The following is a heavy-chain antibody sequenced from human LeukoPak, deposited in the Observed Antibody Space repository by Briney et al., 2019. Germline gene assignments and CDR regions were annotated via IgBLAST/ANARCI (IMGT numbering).Heavy chain of an antibody. CDR3: ARSVRYFDWLLHV. CDR2: IYYSGST. J-gene: IGHJ6*04. D-gene: IGHD3-9*01. CDR1: GGPISSYY. V-gene: IGHV4-59*01. Sequence: SETLSLTCTVSGGPISSYYWSWIRQPPGKGLEGIGYIYYSGSTNYNPSLKSRVTISVDTSKNQFSLKLSSVTAADTAVYYCARSVRYFDWLLHVWGKGTTVTVSS.